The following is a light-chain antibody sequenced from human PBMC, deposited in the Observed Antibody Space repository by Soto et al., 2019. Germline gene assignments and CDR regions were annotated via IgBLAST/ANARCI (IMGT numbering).Light chain of an antibody. J-gene: IGKJ1*01. CDR3: QQYNSYWRT. CDR1: QSISSW. V-gene: IGKV1-5*01. Sequence: DIQMTQSHSTLSASVGDRVTITCRASQSISSWLAWYQQKPGKAPKLLIYDASSLESGVPSRFSGSGSGTGFTRTISSVQPDDFGTYYCQQYNSYWRTFGQGTKVEIK. CDR2: DAS.